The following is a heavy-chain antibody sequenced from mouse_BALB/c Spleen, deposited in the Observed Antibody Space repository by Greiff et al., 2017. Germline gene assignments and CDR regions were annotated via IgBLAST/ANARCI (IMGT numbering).Heavy chain of an antibody. CDR2: IDPANGNT. Sequence: VHVKQSGAELVKPGASVKLSCTASGFNIKDTYMHWVKQRPEQGLEWIGRIDPANGNTKYDPKFQGKATITADTSSNTAYLQLSSLTSEDTAVYYCATNWDPSYFDYWGQGTTLTVSS. D-gene: IGHD4-1*01. J-gene: IGHJ2*01. CDR1: GFNIKDTY. CDR3: ATNWDPSYFDY. V-gene: IGHV14-3*02.